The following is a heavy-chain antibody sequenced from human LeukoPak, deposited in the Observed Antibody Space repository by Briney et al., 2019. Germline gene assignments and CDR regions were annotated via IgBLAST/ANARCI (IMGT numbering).Heavy chain of an antibody. CDR3: ATGGPYDYVWGSYEPPFY. CDR2: ISSSSSYI. CDR1: GFTFSSYS. V-gene: IGHV3-21*01. D-gene: IGHD3-16*01. J-gene: IGHJ4*02. Sequence: GGSLRLSCAASGFTFSSYSMNWVRQAPGKGLEWVSSISSSSSYIYYADSVKGRFTISRDNSKNTLYLQMGSLRAEDMAVYYCATGGPYDYVWGSYEPPFYWGQGTLVTVSS.